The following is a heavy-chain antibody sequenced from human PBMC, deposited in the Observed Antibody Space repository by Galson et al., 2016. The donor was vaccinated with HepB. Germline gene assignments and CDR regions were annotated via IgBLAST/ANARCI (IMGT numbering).Heavy chain of an antibody. CDR1: GSTFSTYI. D-gene: IGHD7-27*01. J-gene: IGHJ4*02. CDR3: ARDGETVGRLFTPDY. CDR2: IAYDGSNK. Sequence: SLRLSCAASGSTFSTYIMHWVRQAPGKGLEWVALIAYDGSNKYYADSVKGRFTISRDNSKSALYLQMNSLRGEDTAVYYCARDGETVGRLFTPDYWGQGTLVTVSS. V-gene: IGHV3-30-3*01.